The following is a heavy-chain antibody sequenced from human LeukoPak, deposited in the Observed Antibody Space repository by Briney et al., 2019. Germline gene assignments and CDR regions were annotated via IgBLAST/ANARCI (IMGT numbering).Heavy chain of an antibody. CDR2: IYPGDSDT. Sequence: GESLKISCKGSAYSSTSYWIGWVRHMPGEGLVWMGIIYPGDSDTRYSPSFQGEVTISAEKSISTAYLQWSSVKASDTAMYYCASATRSEDYFDYWGQGTVVTVSS. CDR3: ASATRSEDYFDY. V-gene: IGHV5-51*01. J-gene: IGHJ4*02. CDR1: AYSSTSYW.